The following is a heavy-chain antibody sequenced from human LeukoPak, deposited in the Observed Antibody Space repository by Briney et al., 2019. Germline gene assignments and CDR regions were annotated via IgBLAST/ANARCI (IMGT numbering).Heavy chain of an antibody. CDR2: IIPILGIA. CDR1: GGTFSSYT. CDR3: ARALGYDPPAY. V-gene: IGHV1-69*02. D-gene: IGHD5-12*01. Sequence: SVKVSCKASGGTFSSYTISWVRQAPGQGLEWMGRIIPILGIANYAQKFQGRVTITADKYTSTAHMELSSLRSEDTAVYYCARALGYDPPAYWGQGTLVTVSP. J-gene: IGHJ4*02.